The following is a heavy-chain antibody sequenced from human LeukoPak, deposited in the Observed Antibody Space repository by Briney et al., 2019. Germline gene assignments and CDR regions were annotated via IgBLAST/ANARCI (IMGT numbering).Heavy chain of an antibody. Sequence: ASVKVSCKASGGTFSSYAISWVRQAPGQGLEWMGRIIPILGIANYAQKFQGRVTMTRNTSISTAYMELSSLRSEDTAVYYCARNYYYDFWSGYYRTIGFDYWGQGTLVTVSS. D-gene: IGHD3-3*01. J-gene: IGHJ4*02. CDR1: GGTFSSYA. CDR3: ARNYYYDFWSGYYRTIGFDY. CDR2: IIPILGIA. V-gene: IGHV1-69*04.